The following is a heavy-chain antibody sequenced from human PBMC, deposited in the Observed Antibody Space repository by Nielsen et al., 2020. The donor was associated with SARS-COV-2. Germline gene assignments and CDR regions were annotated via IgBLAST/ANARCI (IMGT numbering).Heavy chain of an antibody. Sequence: SETLSLTCTVSGGSISSSSYYWGWIRQPPGKGLEWIGSIYYSGSTYYNPSLKSRVTISADTSKNQFSLKLSSVTAADTAVYYCAGISSALDYWGQGTLVTVSS. J-gene: IGHJ4*02. CDR1: GGSISSSSYY. D-gene: IGHD3-22*01. CDR2: IYYSGST. V-gene: IGHV4-39*07. CDR3: AGISSALDY.